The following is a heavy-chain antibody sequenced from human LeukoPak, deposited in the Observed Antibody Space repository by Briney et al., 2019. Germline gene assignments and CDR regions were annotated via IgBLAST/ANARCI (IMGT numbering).Heavy chain of an antibody. CDR3: ACSGWYISVNYYYYMDV. D-gene: IGHD6-19*01. J-gene: IGHJ6*03. Sequence: SETLSLTCTVSGGSISSYYWSWIRQPAGKGLEWIGRIYTSGTTNYNPSLKSRVTISVDTSKNQFSLKLSSVTAADTAVYYCACSGWYISVNYYYYMDVWGNGTTVTISS. CDR1: GGSISSYY. V-gene: IGHV4-4*07. CDR2: IYTSGTT.